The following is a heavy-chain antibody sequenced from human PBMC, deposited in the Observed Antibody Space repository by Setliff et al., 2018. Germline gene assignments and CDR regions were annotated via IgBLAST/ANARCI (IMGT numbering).Heavy chain of an antibody. CDR3: ARDGYYNFWSGYYLSYYYYYMDV. CDR2: IWDDGGNK. CDR1: GFTFSSYR. D-gene: IGHD3-3*01. Sequence: PGGSLRLSCAASGFTFSSYRMHWVRQAPGKGLEWVAVIWDDGGNKYHADSVKGRFTISRDNAKNTLYLQMNSLRAEDTAVYYCARDGYYNFWSGYYLSYYYYYMDVWGKGTTVTVSS. V-gene: IGHV3-33*08. J-gene: IGHJ6*03.